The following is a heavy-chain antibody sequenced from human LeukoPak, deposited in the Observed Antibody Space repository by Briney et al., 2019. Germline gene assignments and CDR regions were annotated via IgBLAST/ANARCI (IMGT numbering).Heavy chain of an antibody. Sequence: PGGSLRLSCAASGFTFSSCSMNWVRQAPGKGLEWVSSISSSSSYIYYADSVKGRFTISRDNAKNSLYLQMNSLRAEDTAVYYCARDVTMIVVVSHAFDIWGQGTMVTVSS. D-gene: IGHD3-22*01. J-gene: IGHJ3*02. CDR2: ISSSSSYI. CDR3: ARDVTMIVVVSHAFDI. CDR1: GFTFSSCS. V-gene: IGHV3-21*01.